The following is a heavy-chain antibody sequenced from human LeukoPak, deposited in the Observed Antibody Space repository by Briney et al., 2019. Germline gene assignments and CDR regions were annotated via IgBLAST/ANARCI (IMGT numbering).Heavy chain of an antibody. V-gene: IGHV4-31*03. Sequence: SETLSLTCTVSGGSISSGGYYWSWIRQHPGKGLEWTGYIYYSGSTYYNPSLKSRVTISVDTSKNQFSLKLSSVTAADTAVYYCARAPDKAPYFDYWGQGPLVTVSS. CDR1: GGSISSGGYY. CDR2: IYYSGST. J-gene: IGHJ4*02. CDR3: ARAPDKAPYFDY. D-gene: IGHD3-9*01.